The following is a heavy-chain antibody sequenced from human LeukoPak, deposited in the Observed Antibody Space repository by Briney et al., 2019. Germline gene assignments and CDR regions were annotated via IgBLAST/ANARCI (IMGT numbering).Heavy chain of an antibody. CDR2: ISWNSGSI. CDR1: GFTFDDYA. J-gene: IGHJ4*02. V-gene: IGHV3-9*01. D-gene: IGHD2-15*01. Sequence: AGGSLRLSCAASGFTFDDYAMHWVRQAPGKGLEWVSGISWNSGSIGYADSVKGRFTISRDNAKNSLYLQMNSLRAEDTAVYYCARDPATRLFDYWAREPWSPSPQ. CDR3: ARDPATRLFDY.